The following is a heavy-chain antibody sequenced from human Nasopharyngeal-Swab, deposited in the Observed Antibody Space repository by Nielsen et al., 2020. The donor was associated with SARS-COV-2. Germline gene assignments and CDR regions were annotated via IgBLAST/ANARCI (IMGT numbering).Heavy chain of an antibody. CDR1: GFIVSYNY. J-gene: IGHJ4*02. Sequence: GESMKISCVASGFIVSYNYMSWVRKVPGKGLEWVSVIYAGGDTYYADSARGRFTISRDKSKNMVYLQMNSLTADDTAVYYCVRSLRQWLAHDSWGQGTLVTVSS. V-gene: IGHV3-53*01. CDR2: IYAGGDT. CDR3: VRSLRQWLAHDS. D-gene: IGHD6-19*01.